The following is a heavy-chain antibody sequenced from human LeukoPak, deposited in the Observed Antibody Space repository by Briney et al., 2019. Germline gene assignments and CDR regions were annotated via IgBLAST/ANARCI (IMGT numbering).Heavy chain of an antibody. J-gene: IGHJ6*04. CDR2: PNSGNT. Sequence: GASVKVSCKASGYTFTSYDINWVRQAPGQGLNPNSGNTGYAQKFQGRVTMTRNTSISTAYMELSSLRSEDTAVYYCASIKREQQGYYYYGMDVWGKGTTVTVSS. CDR3: ASIKREQQGYYYYGMDV. V-gene: IGHV1-8*01. D-gene: IGHD6-13*01. CDR1: GYTFTSYD.